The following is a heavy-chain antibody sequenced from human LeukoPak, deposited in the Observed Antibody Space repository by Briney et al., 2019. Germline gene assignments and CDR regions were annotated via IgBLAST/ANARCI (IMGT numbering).Heavy chain of an antibody. D-gene: IGHD6-19*01. V-gene: IGHV4-59*12. CDR2: IHPSGST. CDR1: GGSLSTYY. Sequence: PSETLSLTCSVSGGSLSTYYWTWTRQPPGKGLEWIGFIHPSGSTEYNPSLKSRVTMSLDTSRNQFSLKMSTVTAADTAVYYCSREQYTSGGSGWFGMDVWGQGTTVTVSS. J-gene: IGHJ6*02. CDR3: SREQYTSGGSGWFGMDV.